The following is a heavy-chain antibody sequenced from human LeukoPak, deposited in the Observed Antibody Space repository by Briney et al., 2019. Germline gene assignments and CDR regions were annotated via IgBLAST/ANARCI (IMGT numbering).Heavy chain of an antibody. Sequence: ASVKVSCKVSGYTLTESSMHWVRQAPGKGLEWMGGFDPEDGETICAQKFQGRVTMTEDTSTDTAYMELSSLRSEDTAVYYCATGGSGWSDLYYFDYWGQGTLSPSPQ. CDR1: GYTLTESS. V-gene: IGHV1-24*01. CDR2: FDPEDGET. D-gene: IGHD6-19*01. J-gene: IGHJ4*02. CDR3: ATGGSGWSDLYYFDY.